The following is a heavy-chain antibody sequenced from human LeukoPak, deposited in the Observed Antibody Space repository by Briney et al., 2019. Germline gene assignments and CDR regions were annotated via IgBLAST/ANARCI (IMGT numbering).Heavy chain of an antibody. CDR3: ARYSYGFAFDY. Sequence: GGSLRLSCAASGFTFSSYWMHWVRQAPGKGLVWVSRINSDGSSTSYADSVKGRFTISRDNAKNTLYLQTNSLRAEDTAVYYCARYSYGFAFDYWGQGTLVTVSS. CDR1: GFTFSSYW. CDR2: INSDGSST. V-gene: IGHV3-74*01. D-gene: IGHD5-18*01. J-gene: IGHJ4*02.